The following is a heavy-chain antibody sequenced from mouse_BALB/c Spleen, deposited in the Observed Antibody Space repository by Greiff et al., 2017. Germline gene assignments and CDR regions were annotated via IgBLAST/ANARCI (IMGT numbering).Heavy chain of an antibody. CDR1: GYSITSDYA. V-gene: IGHV3-2*02. CDR3: AREGTYYRYDRGSWFAY. D-gene: IGHD2-14*01. Sequence: EVQLQESGPGLVKPSQSLSLTCTVTGYSITSDYAWNWIRQFPGNKLEWMGYISYSGSTSYNPSLKSRISITRDTSKNQFFLQLNSVTTEDTATYYCAREGTYYRYDRGSWFAYWGQGTLVTVSA. CDR2: ISYSGST. J-gene: IGHJ3*01.